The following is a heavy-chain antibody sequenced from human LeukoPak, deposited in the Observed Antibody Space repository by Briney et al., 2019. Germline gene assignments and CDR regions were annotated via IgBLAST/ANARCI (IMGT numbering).Heavy chain of an antibody. Sequence: GGSLRLSCAASGFTVSSNYMSWVRQAPGKGLEWVSVIYRSDGTYYADSVKGRFTISRDNSKNTLYLQMNSLRAEDTAVYYCAKGHYGDFWRALGGQGTLVTVSS. CDR1: GFTVSSNY. CDR2: IYRSDGT. D-gene: IGHD4-17*01. V-gene: IGHV3-53*01. J-gene: IGHJ4*02. CDR3: AKGHYGDFWRAL.